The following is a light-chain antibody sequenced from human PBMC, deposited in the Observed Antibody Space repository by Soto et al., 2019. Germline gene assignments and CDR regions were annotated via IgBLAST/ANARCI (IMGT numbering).Light chain of an antibody. CDR1: HSVSNNY. J-gene: IGKJ1*01. CDR2: GAS. CDR3: QQYGSSGT. Sequence: IVLTQSPGTLSLSPGERATLSSTSRHSVSNNYLSRYQQKPGQAPRILIYGASNRATGIQDRFTGSGSGTDFTLTISRLETEDFAVYYCQQYGSSGTFGQGTKVDIK. V-gene: IGKV3-20*01.